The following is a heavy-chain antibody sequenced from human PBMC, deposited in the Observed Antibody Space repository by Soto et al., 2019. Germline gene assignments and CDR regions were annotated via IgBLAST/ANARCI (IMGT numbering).Heavy chain of an antibody. CDR3: ARHGVAYGDYVTGNPEYYFDY. Sequence: SETLSLTCTVSGGSISSSSYYWGWIRQPPGKGLEWIGSIYYSGSTYYNPSLKSRVTISVDTSKNQFSLKLSSVTAADTAVYYCARHGVAYGDYVTGNPEYYFDYWGQGTLVTVSS. D-gene: IGHD4-17*01. CDR2: IYYSGST. CDR1: GGSISSSSYY. J-gene: IGHJ4*02. V-gene: IGHV4-39*01.